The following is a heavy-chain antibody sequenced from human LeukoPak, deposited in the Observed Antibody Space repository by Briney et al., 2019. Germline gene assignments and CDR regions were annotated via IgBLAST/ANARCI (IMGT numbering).Heavy chain of an antibody. J-gene: IGHJ3*02. CDR3: AKNFVKVWGGGGAFDI. D-gene: IGHD3-16*01. Sequence: ASVKVSCKASGYTFTSYGISWVRQAPGQGLEWMGWISAYNGNTNYAQKLQGRVTMTTDTSTSTAYMELRSLRSDDTAGYYCAKNFVKVWGGGGAFDIWGQGTMVTVSS. CDR1: GYTFTSYG. V-gene: IGHV1-18*01. CDR2: ISAYNGNT.